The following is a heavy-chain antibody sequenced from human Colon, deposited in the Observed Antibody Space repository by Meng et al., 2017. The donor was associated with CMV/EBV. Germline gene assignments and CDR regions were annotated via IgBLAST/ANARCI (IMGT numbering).Heavy chain of an antibody. CDR2: VYISGNT. CDR3: ARDSNLSGLAY. D-gene: IGHD3-10*01. Sequence: QVQRRESGPGLVKPSETLSLTCTVSGASITSSYWSWIRQPAGKGLEWIGRVYISGNTNYNPSLKSRVTMSIDTSKNQLSLNIRSVTAADTAVYYCARDSNLSGLAYWGQGTLVTVSS. V-gene: IGHV4-4*07. CDR1: GASITSSY. J-gene: IGHJ4*02.